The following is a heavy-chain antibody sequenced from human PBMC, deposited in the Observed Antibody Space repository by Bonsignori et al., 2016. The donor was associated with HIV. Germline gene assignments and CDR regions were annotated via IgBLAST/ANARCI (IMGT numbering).Heavy chain of an antibody. J-gene: IGHJ3*02. CDR3: ATDYYDSSGFDAFDI. CDR2: IIPILGIA. D-gene: IGHD3-22*01. V-gene: IGHV1-69*10. Sequence: WVRQAPGQGLEWMGGIIPILGIANYAQKFQGRVTITADESTSTAYMELSSLRSEDTAVYYCATDYYDSSGFDAFDIWGQGTMVTVSS.